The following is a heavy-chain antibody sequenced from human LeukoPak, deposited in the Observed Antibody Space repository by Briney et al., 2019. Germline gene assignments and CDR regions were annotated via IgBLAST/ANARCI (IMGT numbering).Heavy chain of an antibody. Sequence: PGGSLRLSCAASGFTFSDYAMTWVRQAPGKGLEWVANIKGDGSKRNYADSVKGRFTVSTDNAKNSLYLLMNSLRAEDTAVYYCARDDNYHRETIYYDVFNVWGQGTKVTVSS. CDR2: IKGDGSKR. D-gene: IGHD3-22*01. CDR1: GFTFSDYA. J-gene: IGHJ3*01. CDR3: ARDDNYHRETIYYDVFNV. V-gene: IGHV3-7*03.